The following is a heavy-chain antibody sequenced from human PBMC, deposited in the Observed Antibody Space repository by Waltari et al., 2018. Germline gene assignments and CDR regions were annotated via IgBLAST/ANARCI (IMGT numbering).Heavy chain of an antibody. Sequence: EVQLLQSGAEVKKRGATVKISCKSSGYTFTDYYIHWVKQTPGKGLRWRGRVGRKDGETIYAEKFQDRVTRSADTSTDTVYMIMNGLRFDDTALYFCSRSGSDDWFDPWGRGTPVTVVS. CDR3: SRSGSDDWFDP. CDR2: VGRKDGET. J-gene: IGHJ5*02. CDR1: GYTFTDYY. D-gene: IGHD2-15*01. V-gene: IGHV1-69-2*01.